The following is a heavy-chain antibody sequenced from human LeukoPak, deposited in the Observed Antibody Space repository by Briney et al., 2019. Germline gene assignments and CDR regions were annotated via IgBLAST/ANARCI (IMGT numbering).Heavy chain of an antibody. CDR1: GDSVSSNSAA. CDR3: ARTTCSGGTCSVSFDS. D-gene: IGHD2-15*01. J-gene: IGHJ4*02. CDR2: TYYRSKWYN. V-gene: IGHV6-1*01. Sequence: SQTLSLTCVISGDSVSSNSAAWNWIRQSPSRGLEWLGRTYYRSKWYNNYAVSVKSRITVNPDTSKNQFSLQLNSVTPEDTAVYYCARTTCSGGTCSVSFDSWGQGTPVTVSS.